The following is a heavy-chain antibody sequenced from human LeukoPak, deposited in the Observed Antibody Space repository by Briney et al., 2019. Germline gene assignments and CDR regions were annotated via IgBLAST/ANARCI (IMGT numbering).Heavy chain of an antibody. Sequence: GASVKVSCKASGYTFTGYYMHWVRQAPGQGLEWMGWINPNSGGTNYAQKFQGRVTMTRDTSISTAYMELSRLRSDDTAVYYCARLVRRGQWLATTTEYWGQGTLVTVSS. V-gene: IGHV1-2*02. J-gene: IGHJ4*02. CDR2: INPNSGGT. D-gene: IGHD6-19*01. CDR3: ARLVRRGQWLATTTEY. CDR1: GYTFTGYY.